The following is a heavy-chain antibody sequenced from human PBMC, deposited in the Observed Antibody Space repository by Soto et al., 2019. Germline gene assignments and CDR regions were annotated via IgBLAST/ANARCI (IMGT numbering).Heavy chain of an antibody. CDR3: ARHTRWGSGWYPHDDD. J-gene: IGHJ4*02. D-gene: IGHD6-19*01. CDR1: GYSFTSYW. Sequence: PGESLKISCKGSGYSFTSYWIGWVRQMPGKGLEWMGIIYPGDSDTRYSPSFQGQVTISADKSISTAYLQWSSLKASDTAMYYCARHTRWGSGWYPHDDDWGQGTLVTVSS. V-gene: IGHV5-51*01. CDR2: IYPGDSDT.